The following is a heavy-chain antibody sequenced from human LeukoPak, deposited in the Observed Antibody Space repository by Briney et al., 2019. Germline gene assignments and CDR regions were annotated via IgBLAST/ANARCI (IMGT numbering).Heavy chain of an antibody. J-gene: IGHJ4*02. V-gene: IGHV1-2*02. CDR3: ARGGAAAAARKRGVDH. CDR1: GYTFTGYY. D-gene: IGHD6-13*01. CDR2: INPNSGGT. Sequence: ASVKVSCKASGYTFTGYYIHWVRQAPGQGLEWMGWINPNSGGTNYAQKFQGRVTMTRDTSINTAYMELNSLRADDTAVYYCARGGAAAAARKRGVDHWGQGTLVTVSS.